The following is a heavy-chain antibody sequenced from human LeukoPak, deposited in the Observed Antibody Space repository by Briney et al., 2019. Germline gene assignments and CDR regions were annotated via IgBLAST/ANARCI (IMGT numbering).Heavy chain of an antibody. CDR3: ARGCKRSAYAFDI. V-gene: IGHV4-38-2*02. Sequence: PSETLSLTCTVSGYSISSGYYWGWIRQPPGKGLEWIGSIYHSGSTYYNPSLKSRVTISVDTSKNQFSLKLSSVTAADTAVYYCARGCKRSAYAFDIWGQGTMVTVSS. J-gene: IGHJ3*02. CDR2: IYHSGST. CDR1: GYSISSGYY. D-gene: IGHD2-8*01.